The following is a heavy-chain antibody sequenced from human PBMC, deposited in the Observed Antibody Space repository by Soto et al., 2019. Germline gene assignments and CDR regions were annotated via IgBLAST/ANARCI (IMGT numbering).Heavy chain of an antibody. J-gene: IGHJ5*02. V-gene: IGHV4-30-2*01. CDR3: ARGLDSGSSGDWFDP. Sequence: PSETLSLTCAVSDGSISSGGYSWSWIRQPPGKGLEWIGYINHSRSTNYNPSLKSRVTISLDTSKNQFSLKLSSVTAADTAVYYCARGLDSGSSGDWFDPWGQGTLVTVSS. CDR1: DGSISSGGYS. CDR2: INHSRST. D-gene: IGHD1-26*01.